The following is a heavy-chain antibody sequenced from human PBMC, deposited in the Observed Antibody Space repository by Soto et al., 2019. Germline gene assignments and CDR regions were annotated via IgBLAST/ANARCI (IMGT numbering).Heavy chain of an antibody. D-gene: IGHD5-12*01. Sequence: PSETLSLTCTVSGGSISSYYWSWIRQPPGKGLEWIGYIYYSGSTYYNPSLKSRLIISVDTSQNQFSLKLSSVTAADTAVYYCARHPPLSMVATLVDYWGQGTLVTVSS. J-gene: IGHJ4*02. V-gene: IGHV4-59*08. CDR2: IYYSGST. CDR1: GGSISSYY. CDR3: ARHPPLSMVATLVDY.